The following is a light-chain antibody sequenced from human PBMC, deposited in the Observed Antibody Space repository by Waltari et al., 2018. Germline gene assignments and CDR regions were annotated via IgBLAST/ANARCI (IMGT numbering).Light chain of an antibody. CDR1: QYISNL. Sequence: DIQMTQSPSSLSASVGDRVTITCRASQYISNLLNWYHQKPGKSPNLLIYAASGLESGVPSRFSGSGSGTEFALTISSLQPEDFATYYCQQSFSAPYTFGQGTKLEMK. J-gene: IGKJ2*01. V-gene: IGKV1-39*01. CDR3: QQSFSAPYT. CDR2: AAS.